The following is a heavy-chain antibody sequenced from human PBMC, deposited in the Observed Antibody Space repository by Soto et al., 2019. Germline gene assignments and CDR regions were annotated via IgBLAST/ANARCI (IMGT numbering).Heavy chain of an antibody. CDR2: ISGTDPYM. J-gene: IGHJ6*02. V-gene: IGHV3-11*05. Sequence: GGSLRLSCAASGFIFSDYYMSWVRQAPGKGLEWVSYISGTDPYMKYADAVRGRFTISRDNAKNSVYLQMNSLRDDDTAVYYCARGSSVRGMNVWGQGTTVTVSS. D-gene: IGHD6-13*01. CDR3: ARGSSVRGMNV. CDR1: GFIFSDYY.